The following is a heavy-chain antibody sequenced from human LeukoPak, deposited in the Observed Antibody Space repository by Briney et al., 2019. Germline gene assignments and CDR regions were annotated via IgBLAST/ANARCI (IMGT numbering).Heavy chain of an antibody. CDR2: IYYSGST. CDR1: GGSISSYY. V-gene: IGHV4-39*01. Sequence: SETLSLTCTVSGGSISSYYWGWIRQPPGKGLEWIGSIYYSGSTYYNPSLKSRVTISVDTSKNQFSLKLSSVTAADTAVYYCARLALFDSSSWYPWGYFDYWGQGTLVTVSS. D-gene: IGHD6-13*01. CDR3: ARLALFDSSSWYPWGYFDY. J-gene: IGHJ4*02.